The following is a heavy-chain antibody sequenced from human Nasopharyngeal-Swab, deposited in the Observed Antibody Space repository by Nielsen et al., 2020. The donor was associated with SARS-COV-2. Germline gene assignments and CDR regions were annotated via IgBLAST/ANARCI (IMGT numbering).Heavy chain of an antibody. CDR3: ARDPPPEAWIQLWGDYYYGMDV. J-gene: IGHJ6*02. V-gene: IGHV1-18*01. D-gene: IGHD5-18*01. Sequence: ASVKVSCKASGYTFTSYGISWVRQAPGQGLEWMGWISAYNGNTNYAQKLQGRVTMTTDTSTSTAYMELRSLRSDDTAVYYCARDPPPEAWIQLWGDYYYGMDVWGQGTTVTVSS. CDR2: ISAYNGNT. CDR1: GYTFTSYG.